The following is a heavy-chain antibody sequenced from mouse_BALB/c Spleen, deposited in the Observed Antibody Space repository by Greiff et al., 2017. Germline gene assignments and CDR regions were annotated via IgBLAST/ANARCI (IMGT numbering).Heavy chain of an antibody. D-gene: IGHD4-1*01. Sequence: EVMLVESGGGLVQPGGSRKLSCAASGFTFSSFGMHWVRQAPEKGLEWVAYISSGSSTIYYADTVKGRFTISRDNPKNTLFLQMTSLRSEDTAMYYCARSVNWAYYYAMDYWGQGTSVTVSS. CDR3: ARSVNWAYYYAMDY. CDR2: ISSGSSTI. CDR1: GFTFSSFG. V-gene: IGHV5-17*02. J-gene: IGHJ4*01.